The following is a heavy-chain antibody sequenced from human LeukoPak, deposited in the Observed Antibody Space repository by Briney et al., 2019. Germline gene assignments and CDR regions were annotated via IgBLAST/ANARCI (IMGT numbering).Heavy chain of an antibody. CDR1: GYTFTSYG. J-gene: IGHJ4*02. V-gene: IGHV1-18*01. Sequence: ASVKVSCKASGYTFTSYGISWVRQAPGQGLEWMGWISAYNGNTNYAQKLQGRVTMTTDTSTSTAYMELTSLRSDDTAVYYCARVERRLFIRETNFDYWGQGTLVTVSS. CDR3: ARVERRLFIRETNFDY. CDR2: ISAYNGNT. D-gene: IGHD5-12*01.